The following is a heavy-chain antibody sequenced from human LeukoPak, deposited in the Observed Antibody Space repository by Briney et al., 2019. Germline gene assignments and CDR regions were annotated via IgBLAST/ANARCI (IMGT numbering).Heavy chain of an antibody. J-gene: IGHJ2*01. CDR1: GFTFSSYS. V-gene: IGHV3-21*01. CDR2: ISSSSSYI. Sequence: PGGSLRLSCAASGFTFSSYSMNWVRQAPGKGLEWVSSISSSSSYIYYADSVKGRFTISRDNAKNSLYLQMNSLRAEDTAVYYCARDSPYGGYFDLWGRGTLVTVSS. CDR3: ARDSPYGGYFDL. D-gene: IGHD4-17*01.